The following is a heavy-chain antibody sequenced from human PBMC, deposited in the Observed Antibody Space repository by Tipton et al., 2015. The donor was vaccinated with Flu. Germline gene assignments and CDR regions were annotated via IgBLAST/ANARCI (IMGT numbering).Heavy chain of an antibody. CDR3: ARRYFDL. V-gene: IGHV3-74*01. Sequence: SLRLSCAASGFTFSRYWMHWVRQAPGKGLVWVSRINNDGSTTSYADSVKGRFTISRDSAKNTLYLQMNSLRADDTAVYYCARRYFDLWGRGTLVTVSS. CDR1: GFTFSRYW. CDR2: INNDGSTT. J-gene: IGHJ2*01.